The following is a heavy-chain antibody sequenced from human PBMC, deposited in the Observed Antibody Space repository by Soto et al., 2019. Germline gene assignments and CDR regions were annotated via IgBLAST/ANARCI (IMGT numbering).Heavy chain of an antibody. CDR3: ASGVFSGYYPRDFQF. CDR2: IIPLFGTT. Sequence: ASVKVSCKTSGGTFSSYAISWVRQAPGQGLEWMGGIIPLFGTTNHAQKFQARITLTADVSTTTAYMELSGLRSEDTAVYYCASGVFSGYYPRDFQFWGQGTLVTVSS. V-gene: IGHV1-69*13. CDR1: GGTFSSYA. J-gene: IGHJ1*01. D-gene: IGHD3-22*01.